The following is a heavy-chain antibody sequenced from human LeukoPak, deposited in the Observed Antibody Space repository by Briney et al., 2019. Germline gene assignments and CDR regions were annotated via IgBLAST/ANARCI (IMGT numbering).Heavy chain of an antibody. J-gene: IGHJ4*02. CDR3: ANPRDRGYYFYFDG. V-gene: IGHV3-23*01. Sequence: GGSLRLSCEASGFTFRSYAMSWVRQAPGKGLEWVSGFSGSGGSTYYADSVKGRFTISRDNSRNTLYLQMNSLRAEDTAVYYCANPRDRGYYFYFDGWGQGTPVTVSS. CDR2: FSGSGGST. D-gene: IGHD3-22*01. CDR1: GFTFRSYA.